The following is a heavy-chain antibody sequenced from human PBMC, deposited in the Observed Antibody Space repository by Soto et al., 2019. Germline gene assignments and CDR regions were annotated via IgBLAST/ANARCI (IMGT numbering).Heavy chain of an antibody. J-gene: IGHJ4*02. D-gene: IGHD3-3*01. CDR1: GGSISSGGYY. V-gene: IGHV4-31*03. Sequence: PSETLSLTCTVSGGSISSGGYYWSWIRQHPGKGLEWIGYIYYSGSTYYNPSLKSRVTISVDTSKNQFSLKLSSVTAADTAVYYCARGPDYDFWSGYLVYFDYWGQGTLVTVSS. CDR3: ARGPDYDFWSGYLVYFDY. CDR2: IYYSGST.